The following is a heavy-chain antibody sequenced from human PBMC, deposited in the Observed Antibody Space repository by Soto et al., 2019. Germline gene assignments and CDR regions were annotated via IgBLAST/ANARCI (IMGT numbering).Heavy chain of an antibody. CDR2: IIPDLGTT. V-gene: IGHV1-69*08. D-gene: IGHD1-1*01. CDR3: ARPAFGTYWYVDL. CDR1: GGPFSSHT. Sequence: QDQLVQSGAEVKKPGSSVNVSCKAFGGPFSSHTFSWVRQAPGQGLEWMGRIIPDLGTTTYAKKFKGRVTITADESVTTVYMELNSHRTEDRAVYYCARPAFGTYWYVDLWGCGTLVTVSS. J-gene: IGHJ2*01.